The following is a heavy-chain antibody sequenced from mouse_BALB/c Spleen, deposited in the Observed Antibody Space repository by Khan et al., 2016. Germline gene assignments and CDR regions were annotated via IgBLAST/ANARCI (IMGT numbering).Heavy chain of an antibody. CDR3: GRGDF. CDR1: GFTFSNFG. CDR2: ISSGSSTI. Sequence: EVELVESGGGLVQPGGSRKLSCAASGFTFSNFGMHWVRQAPEKGLEWVAFISSGSSTIYYADTVKGRFTVSRDNPKNTLFLQMTSLGSEGTAMYYCGRGDFWGQGTTLTVSS. J-gene: IGHJ2*01. V-gene: IGHV5-17*02.